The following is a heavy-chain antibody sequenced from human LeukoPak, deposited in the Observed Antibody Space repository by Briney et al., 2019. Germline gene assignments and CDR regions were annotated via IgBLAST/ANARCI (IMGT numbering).Heavy chain of an antibody. J-gene: IGHJ3*02. Sequence: PSETLSLTCTVSGGSISGYYWSWIRQPPGKGLEWIGYIYYSGSTNYNPSLKSRLTILIDTSENQFSLKLSSVTAADTAVYYCAREYSSSSGRRAFDIWGQGTMVTVSS. CDR2: IYYSGST. CDR3: AREYSSSSGRRAFDI. D-gene: IGHD6-6*01. CDR1: GGSISGYY. V-gene: IGHV4-59*08.